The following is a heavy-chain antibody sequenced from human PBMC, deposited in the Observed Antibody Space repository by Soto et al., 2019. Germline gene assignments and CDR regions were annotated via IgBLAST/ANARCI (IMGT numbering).Heavy chain of an antibody. CDR2: IIPIFGTA. CDR3: ARFGITMVRGVIIPYYYYGMDV. J-gene: IGHJ6*02. D-gene: IGHD3-10*01. CDR1: GGTFSSYA. V-gene: IGHV1-69*01. Sequence: QVQLVQSGAEVKKPGSSVKVSCKASGGTFSSYAISWVRQAPGQGLEWMGGIIPIFGTANYAQKFQGRVTITADESTSTAYMELSSLRSESTAVYYCARFGITMVRGVIIPYYYYGMDVWGQGTTVTVSS.